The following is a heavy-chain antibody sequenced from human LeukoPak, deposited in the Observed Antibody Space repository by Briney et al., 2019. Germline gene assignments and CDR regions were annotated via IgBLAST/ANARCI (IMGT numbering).Heavy chain of an antibody. CDR2: IDKDGGAT. CDR3: ATWAFYHSLDV. V-gene: IGHV3-43*02. Sequence: GSLRLSCAASGFTFDAYAMHWVRQAPGKGLEWVSLIDKDGGATYYADSVKGRFTISRDNSKNSLYLQMNSLRIEDTALYYCATWAFYHSLDVWGQGTTVTVSS. J-gene: IGHJ6*02. CDR1: GFTFDAYA. D-gene: IGHD1-26*01.